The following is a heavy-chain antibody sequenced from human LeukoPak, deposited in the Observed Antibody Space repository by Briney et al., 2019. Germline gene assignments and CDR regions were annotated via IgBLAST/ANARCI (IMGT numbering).Heavy chain of an antibody. D-gene: IGHD5-12*01. Sequence: SETLSLTCTVSGGSISSSSYYWGWIRQPPGKGLEWIGSFSYSGSTYYNPSLKSRVTISVDTSKNQFSLKLSSVTAADTAVYYCARVESSGYDWEVFFDYWGQGTLVTVSS. V-gene: IGHV4-39*07. J-gene: IGHJ4*02. CDR3: ARVESSGYDWEVFFDY. CDR2: FSYSGST. CDR1: GGSISSSSYY.